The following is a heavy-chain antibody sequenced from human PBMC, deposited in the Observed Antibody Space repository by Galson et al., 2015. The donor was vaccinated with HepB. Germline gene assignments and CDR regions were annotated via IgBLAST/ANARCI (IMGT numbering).Heavy chain of an antibody. D-gene: IGHD6-13*01. CDR3: AREEGASGSWDY. Sequence: SLRLSCAASGFTVSSNYMSWVRQAPGKGLEWVSVIYSGGSTHYADSVKGRVTISRDNSKSTLYLQMNSLRAEDTAVYYCAREEGASGSWDYWGQGTLVTVSS. J-gene: IGHJ4*02. CDR2: IYSGGST. V-gene: IGHV3-53*01. CDR1: GFTVSSNY.